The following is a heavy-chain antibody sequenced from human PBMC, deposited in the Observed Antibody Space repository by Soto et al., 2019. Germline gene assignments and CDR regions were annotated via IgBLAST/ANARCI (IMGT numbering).Heavy chain of an antibody. Sequence: GGSLRLSCAASGFTFSIYGMHWVRHAPGKGLEWVAVIWYDGSNKYYADSVKGRFTISRDNSKNTLYLQMNSLRAEDTAVYYCAREGPVDTAMVPDYWGQGTLVTVSS. CDR2: IWYDGSNK. V-gene: IGHV3-33*01. CDR1: GFTFSIYG. D-gene: IGHD5-18*01. J-gene: IGHJ4*02. CDR3: AREGPVDTAMVPDY.